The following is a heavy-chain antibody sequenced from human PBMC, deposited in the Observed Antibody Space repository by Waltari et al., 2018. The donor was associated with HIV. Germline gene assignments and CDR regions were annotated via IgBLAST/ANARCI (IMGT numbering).Heavy chain of an antibody. J-gene: IGHJ4*02. Sequence: QVQLPESAPGLVKPSETLSPPCSVSGYSIERGYYWGWIRQPPGKALEWIGSSLHSGNTYYNPSRKSRLTITLDTSKNQVSLKLSSVTAADTAVYYCASGSRRGHSHGIDYWGQGTLVTVSS. CDR1: GYSIERGYY. D-gene: IGHD5-18*01. CDR2: SLHSGNT. V-gene: IGHV4-38-2*01. CDR3: ASGSRRGHSHGIDY.